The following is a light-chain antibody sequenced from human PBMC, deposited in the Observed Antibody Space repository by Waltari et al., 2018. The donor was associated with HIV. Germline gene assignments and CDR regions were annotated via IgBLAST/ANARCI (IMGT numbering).Light chain of an antibody. J-gene: IGKJ1*01. Sequence: EVVLTQSPATLSLSPGERATLSCRASQSVYSYLAWYQQKPGQAPRLLIYDASNRATGIPARFSGSGSGTDFTLTISSLEPEDFAMYYCQQRSTWPRTFGQGTKVE. V-gene: IGKV3-11*01. CDR3: QQRSTWPRT. CDR1: QSVYSY. CDR2: DAS.